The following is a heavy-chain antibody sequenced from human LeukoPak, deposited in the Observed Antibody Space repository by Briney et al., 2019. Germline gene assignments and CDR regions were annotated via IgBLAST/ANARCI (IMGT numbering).Heavy chain of an antibody. J-gene: IGHJ4*02. CDR3: ATYTIVPSGVDY. Sequence: PGGSLRLSCAASGFTFSSYGMHWVRQAQGKGLEWVAFIRYDGTNKYHADSVKVRFTISRDNSKNTLYLQMNSLRAEDTAVYYCATYTIVPSGVDYWGQGTLVTVSS. V-gene: IGHV3-30*02. D-gene: IGHD2/OR15-2a*01. CDR2: IRYDGTNK. CDR1: GFTFSSYG.